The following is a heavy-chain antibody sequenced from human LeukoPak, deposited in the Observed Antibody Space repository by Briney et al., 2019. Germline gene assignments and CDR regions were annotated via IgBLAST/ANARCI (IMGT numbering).Heavy chain of an antibody. CDR2: ISGSGGST. Sequence: PGGSLRLSCAASGFTFSSYGMSWVRQAPGKELEWVSLISGSGGSTYYADSVKGRFTISRDNSKNTLYLQMNSLRAEDTAVYYCAKDVPRSRGAAIEGYYFDYWGQGTLVTVSS. V-gene: IGHV3-23*01. CDR3: AKDVPRSRGAAIEGYYFDY. J-gene: IGHJ4*02. D-gene: IGHD2-2*01. CDR1: GFTFSSYG.